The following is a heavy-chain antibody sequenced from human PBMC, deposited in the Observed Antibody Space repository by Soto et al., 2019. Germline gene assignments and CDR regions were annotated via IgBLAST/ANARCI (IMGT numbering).Heavy chain of an antibody. CDR2: IKQDGSEK. CDR1: GFTFSSYW. J-gene: IGHJ3*02. Sequence: GGSLRLSCAASGFTFSSYWMSWVRQAPGKGLEWVANIKQDGSEKYYVDSVKGRFTISRDNAKNSLYLQMNSLRAEDTAVYYCARDLVAAGTRFDAFDIWGQGTMVTVSS. D-gene: IGHD6-13*01. CDR3: ARDLVAAGTRFDAFDI. V-gene: IGHV3-7*03.